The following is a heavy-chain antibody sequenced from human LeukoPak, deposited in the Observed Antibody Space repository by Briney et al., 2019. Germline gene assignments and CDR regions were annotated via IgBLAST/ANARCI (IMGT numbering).Heavy chain of an antibody. CDR1: GGSISSSSYY. J-gene: IGHJ4*02. D-gene: IGHD1-26*01. CDR3: ARRSSGATRYYFDY. Sequence: PSETLSLTSTVSGGSISSSSYYWGWIRQPPGKGLEWIGSIYYSGSTYYNPSLKSRVTISVDTSKNQFSLKLSSVTAADTAVYYCARRSSGATRYYFDYWGQGTLVTVSS. CDR2: IYYSGST. V-gene: IGHV4-39*01.